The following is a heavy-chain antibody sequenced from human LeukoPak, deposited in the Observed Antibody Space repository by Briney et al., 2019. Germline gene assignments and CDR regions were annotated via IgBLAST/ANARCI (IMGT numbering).Heavy chain of an antibody. CDR2: ISAYNGNT. J-gene: IGHJ4*02. Sequence: ASVKVSCKASGYTFTSYGISWVRQAPGQGLEWMGWISAYNGNTNYAQKLQGRVTMTEDTSTDTAYMELSSLRSEDTAVYFCATGGVWDLLNYWGQGTLVTVSS. CDR1: GYTFTSYG. CDR3: ATGGVWDLLNY. V-gene: IGHV1-18*01. D-gene: IGHD1-26*01.